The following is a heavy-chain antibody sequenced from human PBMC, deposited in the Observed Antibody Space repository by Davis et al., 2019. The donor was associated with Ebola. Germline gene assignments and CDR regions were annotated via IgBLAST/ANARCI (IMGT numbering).Heavy chain of an antibody. V-gene: IGHV4-38-2*02. CDR3: ARQTYQLLWYWFDP. CDR2: IYHSGST. Sequence: MPSETLSLTCTVSGYSISSGYYWGWIRQPPGKGLEWIGSIYHSGSTYYNPSLKSRVTISVDTSKNQFSLKLSSVTAADTAVYYCARQTYQLLWYWFDPWGQGTLVTVSS. CDR1: GYSISSGYY. J-gene: IGHJ5*02. D-gene: IGHD2-2*01.